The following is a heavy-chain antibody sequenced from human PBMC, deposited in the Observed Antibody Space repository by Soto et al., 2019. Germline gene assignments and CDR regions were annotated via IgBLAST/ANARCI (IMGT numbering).Heavy chain of an antibody. D-gene: IGHD6-13*01. CDR2: ISSSGGAI. Sequence: EVQLGESGGDLVQPGGSLRLSCAASGFIFSDYTMTWVRQAPGRGLAFVSPISSSGGAIFYAESVKGRFTVSSDNAKNSLYLQMNSLRDDDTAVYFCARDHGGSIWFVGVYYFFGMGVWGQGTAVTVSS. CDR3: ARDHGGSIWFVGVYYFFGMGV. CDR1: GFIFSDYT. V-gene: IGHV3-48*02. J-gene: IGHJ6*02.